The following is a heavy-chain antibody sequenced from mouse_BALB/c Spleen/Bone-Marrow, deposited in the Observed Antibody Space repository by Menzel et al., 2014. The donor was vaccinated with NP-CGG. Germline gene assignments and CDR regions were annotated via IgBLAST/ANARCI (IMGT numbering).Heavy chain of an antibody. D-gene: IGHD1-1*01. CDR1: GYTFSSYW. CDR2: ILPGRGST. V-gene: IGHV1-9*01. J-gene: IGHJ4*01. Sequence: QVQLQQPGAELMKPGASVKISCKATGYTFSSYWIEWVKQRPGHSLEWVGEILPGRGSTNYNEKFKGKATFTSDTSSNTAYMQLSSLTSEDSAVYYCARWDTTAMDYWGQGTSVTVPS. CDR3: ARWDTTAMDY.